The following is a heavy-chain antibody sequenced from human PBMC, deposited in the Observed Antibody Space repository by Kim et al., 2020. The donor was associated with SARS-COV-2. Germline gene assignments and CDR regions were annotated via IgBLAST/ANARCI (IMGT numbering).Heavy chain of an antibody. D-gene: IGHD2-15*01. V-gene: IGHV4-30-2*05. J-gene: IGHJ4*02. CDR3: ARGTSFYSTTI. Sequence: YSNPSRKSRVTISKDTSKNQFSLELTSVIAADTAVYYCARGTSFYSTTIWGQGTLVTVSS.